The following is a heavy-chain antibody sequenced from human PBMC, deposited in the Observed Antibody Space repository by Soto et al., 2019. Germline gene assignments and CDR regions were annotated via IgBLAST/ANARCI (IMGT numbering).Heavy chain of an antibody. CDR2: IYHSGST. Sequence: SETLSLTCAVSGGSISSGGYSWSWIRQPPGKGLEWIGYIYHSGSTYYNPFLKSRVTISVDRSKNQFSLKLSSVTAADTAVYYCARGSDYYDSSGYPEAFDYWGQGTLVTVSS. D-gene: IGHD3-22*01. V-gene: IGHV4-30-2*01. CDR1: GGSISSGGYS. CDR3: ARGSDYYDSSGYPEAFDY. J-gene: IGHJ4*02.